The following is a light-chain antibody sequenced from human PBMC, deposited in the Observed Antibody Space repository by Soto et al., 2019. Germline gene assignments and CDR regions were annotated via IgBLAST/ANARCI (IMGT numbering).Light chain of an antibody. CDR2: GAS. CDR1: HDIGNK. J-gene: IGKJ4*01. CDR3: QQYHVYPLT. Sequence: DIQMTQSPSSLSASVGDRVIITCRASHDIGNKIAWFQQKPGKAPKSLIYGASILQSGVPSTFSGSRSATDFTLTITSLQPEDFATYYCQQYHVYPLTFGGGTKLEIK. V-gene: IGKV1-16*01.